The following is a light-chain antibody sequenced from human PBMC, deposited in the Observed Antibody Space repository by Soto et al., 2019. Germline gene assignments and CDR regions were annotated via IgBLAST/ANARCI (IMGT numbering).Light chain of an antibody. CDR1: TSHIGSNT. V-gene: IGLV1-44*01. J-gene: IGLJ3*02. CDR2: SNN. CDR3: AAWDDSLHGPV. Sequence: QSVLTQPPSASGTPGQRVTISCSGSTSHIGSNTVNWYQQLPGTAPKLLIYSNNQRPSGVPDRFSGSKSGTSASLAISGLQSEDDADFYCAAWDDSLHGPVFGGGTKLTVL.